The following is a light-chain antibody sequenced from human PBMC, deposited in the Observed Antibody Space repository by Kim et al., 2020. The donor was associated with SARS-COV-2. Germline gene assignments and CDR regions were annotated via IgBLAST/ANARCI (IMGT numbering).Light chain of an antibody. CDR1: KLGDKY. CDR2: EDT. CDR3: QAWDSTTVI. J-gene: IGLJ2*01. Sequence: SYELTQPPSVSVSPGQTASISCSGDKLGDKYACWYQQRPGQSPVLVIYEDTRRPSGIPERFSASTSGNTATLTISGTQAMDEADYYFQAWDSTTVIFGGGTQLTVL. V-gene: IGLV3-1*01.